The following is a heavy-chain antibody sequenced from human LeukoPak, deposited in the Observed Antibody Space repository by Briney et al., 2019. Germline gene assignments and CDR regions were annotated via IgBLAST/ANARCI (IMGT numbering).Heavy chain of an antibody. Sequence: SVKVSCKASGYTFTGYYMHWVRQAPGQGLEWMGGIIPIFGTANYAQKFQGRVTITADESTSTAYMELSSLRSEDTAVYYCARDQEDSSGYFDYWGQGTLVTVSS. J-gene: IGHJ4*02. V-gene: IGHV1-69*13. CDR1: GYTFTGYY. D-gene: IGHD3-22*01. CDR3: ARDQEDSSGYFDY. CDR2: IIPIFGTA.